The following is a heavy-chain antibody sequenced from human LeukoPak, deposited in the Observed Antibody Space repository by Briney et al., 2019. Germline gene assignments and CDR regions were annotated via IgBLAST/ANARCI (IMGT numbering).Heavy chain of an antibody. CDR2: IYHSGST. V-gene: IGHV4-4*02. J-gene: IGHJ6*04. CDR3: AREKVEQQLAVDYYYYGMDV. CDR1: GGSISSSNW. Sequence: SGTLSLTCAVSGGSISSSNWRSWVRQPPGKGLEWIGEIYHSGSTNYNPSLKSRVTISVDKSKNQFSLKLSSVTAADTAVYYWAREKVEQQLAVDYYYYGMDVWGKGTTVTVSS. D-gene: IGHD6-13*01.